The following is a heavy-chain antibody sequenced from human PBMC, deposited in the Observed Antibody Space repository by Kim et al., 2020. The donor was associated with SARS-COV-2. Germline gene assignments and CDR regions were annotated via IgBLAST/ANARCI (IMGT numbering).Heavy chain of an antibody. CDR1: GFTFGSYA. J-gene: IGHJ5*02. Sequence: GGSLRLSCTASGFTFGSYAMSWVRQAPGKGLEWVSSISDDGGRRYYGDSVKGRFTISRDNPKNTLYLQMNSLRVEDTALYYCAKKGDGSGGGNWFEPWG. D-gene: IGHD2-15*01. V-gene: IGHV3-23*01. CDR2: ISDDGGRR. CDR3: AKKGDGSGGGNWFEP.